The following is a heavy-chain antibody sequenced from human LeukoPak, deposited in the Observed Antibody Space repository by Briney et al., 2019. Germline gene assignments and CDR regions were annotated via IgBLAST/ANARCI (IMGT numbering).Heavy chain of an antibody. CDR1: GFTFSSYA. J-gene: IGHJ4*02. CDR3: ARDMRFGELLLTSIFDY. V-gene: IGHV3-30-3*01. Sequence: GRSLRLSCAASGFTFSSYAMHWVRQAPGKGLEWVAVISYDGSNKYYTDSVKGRFTISRDNSKNTLYLQMNSLRAEDTAVYYCARDMRFGELLLTSIFDYWGQGTLVTVSS. CDR2: ISYDGSNK. D-gene: IGHD3-10*01.